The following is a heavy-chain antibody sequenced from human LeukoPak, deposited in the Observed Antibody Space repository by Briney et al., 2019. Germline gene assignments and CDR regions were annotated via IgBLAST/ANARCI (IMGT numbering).Heavy chain of an antibody. CDR2: VYYSGST. D-gene: IGHD5-18*01. CDR3: SASKQLWLRGLFDY. Sequence: SETLPLTCSVSGDSISTYYWSWIRQLPGKALEWIGYVYYSGSTDYNPSLKSRVTISVDTSKKQFSLNLNSVTAADTAVYYCSASKQLWLRGLFDYWGQGTLVTVSS. CDR1: GDSISTYY. V-gene: IGHV4-59*01. J-gene: IGHJ4*02.